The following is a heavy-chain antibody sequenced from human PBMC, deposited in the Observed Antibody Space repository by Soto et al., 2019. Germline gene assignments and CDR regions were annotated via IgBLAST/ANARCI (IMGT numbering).Heavy chain of an antibody. D-gene: IGHD3-22*01. CDR1: GYTFTSYG. V-gene: IGHV1-18*01. CDR2: ISAYNGNT. Sequence: ASVKVSCKASGYTFTSYGISWVRQAPGQGLEWMGWISAYNGNTNYAQKLQGRVTMTTDTSTSTAYMELRSLRSDDTAVYYCARDESYDSSGLDDFDIWGQGTMVTVS. J-gene: IGHJ3*02. CDR3: ARDESYDSSGLDDFDI.